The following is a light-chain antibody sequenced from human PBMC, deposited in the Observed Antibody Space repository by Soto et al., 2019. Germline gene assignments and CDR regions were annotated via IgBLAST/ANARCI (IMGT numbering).Light chain of an antibody. J-gene: IGLJ1*01. Sequence: QSALTQPPSASGSPGQSVTISCTGTSSDVGGYNYVSWYQQHPGKAPKLMIYEVSKRPSGVPDRFSGSKSGNTASLTVSGLQAEDEADYYCGSITRSSTSVFGTGTKVTVL. CDR1: SSDVGGYNY. V-gene: IGLV2-8*01. CDR2: EVS. CDR3: GSITRSSTSV.